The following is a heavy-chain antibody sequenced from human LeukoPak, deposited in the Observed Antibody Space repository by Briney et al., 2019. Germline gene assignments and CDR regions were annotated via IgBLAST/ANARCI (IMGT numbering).Heavy chain of an antibody. Sequence: GGSLRLSCAASGFTFSDYYMSWVRQAPGKGLEWVANIKQDGSEKYYVDSVKGRFTISRDNAKNSLYLQMNSLRAEDTAVYYCARVYSSSLYYWGQGTLVTVSS. J-gene: IGHJ4*02. V-gene: IGHV3-7*01. CDR2: IKQDGSEK. D-gene: IGHD6-13*01. CDR1: GFTFSDYY. CDR3: ARVYSSSLYY.